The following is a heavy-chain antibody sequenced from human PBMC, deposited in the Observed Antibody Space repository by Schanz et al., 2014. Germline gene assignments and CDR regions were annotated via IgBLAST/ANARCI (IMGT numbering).Heavy chain of an antibody. Sequence: EVHLLDSGGGLVQPGGSLRLSCLASGFAFSSYGMNWLRQAPGKGLEWVSAMNESHSTIYYADSVKGRFTISRDNSKNTLYLQMNSLRPEDTAVYYCAKYRGYYRVSGSYRELEYWGQGTLVTVSS. J-gene: IGHJ4*02. CDR3: AKYRGYYRVSGSYRELEY. V-gene: IGHV3-23*01. CDR1: GFAFSSYG. CDR2: MNESHSTI. D-gene: IGHD3-10*01.